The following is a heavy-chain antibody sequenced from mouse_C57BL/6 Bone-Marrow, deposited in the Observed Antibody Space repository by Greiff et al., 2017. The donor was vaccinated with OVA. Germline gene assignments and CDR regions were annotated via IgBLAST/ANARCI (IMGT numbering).Heavy chain of an antibody. Sequence: EVQLQESGGGLVQPGESLKLSCESNEYEFPSHDMSWVRKTPEKRLELVAAINSDGGSTYYPDTMERRFIISRDNTKKTLYLQMSSLRSEDTALYYCARFYYYGSSNEGYAMDYWGQGTSVTVSS. J-gene: IGHJ4*01. CDR1: EYEFPSHD. CDR3: ARFYYYGSSNEGYAMDY. V-gene: IGHV5-2*01. CDR2: INSDGGST. D-gene: IGHD1-1*01.